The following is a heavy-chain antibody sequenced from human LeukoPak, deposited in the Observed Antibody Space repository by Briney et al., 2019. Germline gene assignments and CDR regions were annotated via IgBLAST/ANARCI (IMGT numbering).Heavy chain of an antibody. CDR3: ARDGAWYCSGGSCYEERNYYYGMDV. CDR2: ISSSSSYI. CDR1: GFTFSSYS. Sequence: GGSLRLSCAASGFTFSSYSMNWVRQAPGKGLEWVSSISSSSSYIYYADSVKGRFTISRDNAKNSLYLQMNSLRAEDTAVYYCARDGAWYCSGGSCYEERNYYYGMDVWGQGTTVTVSS. J-gene: IGHJ6*02. D-gene: IGHD2-15*01. V-gene: IGHV3-21*01.